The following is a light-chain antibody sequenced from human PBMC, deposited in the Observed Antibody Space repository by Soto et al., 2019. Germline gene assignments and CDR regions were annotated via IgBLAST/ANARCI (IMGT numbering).Light chain of an antibody. CDR1: QTISSW. V-gene: IGKV1-5*03. CDR2: KAS. J-gene: IGKJ1*01. Sequence: DIQMTQSPSTLSGSVGDRVTITCRASQTISSWLAWYQQKPGKAPKLLIYKASTLKSGVPSRFSGSGSGTEFTRTISSLQPDDFATYYCQQYNSYSEAFCQGTKVELK. CDR3: QQYNSYSEA.